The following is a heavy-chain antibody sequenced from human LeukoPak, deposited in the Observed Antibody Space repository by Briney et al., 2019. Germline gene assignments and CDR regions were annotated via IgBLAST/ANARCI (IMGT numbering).Heavy chain of an antibody. V-gene: IGHV3-30*18. CDR2: ISYDGSNR. CDR3: AKETGDRGYYYYGLDV. J-gene: IGHJ6*02. Sequence: PGGSLRLSCAASGISFSSHGMHWVRQAPGKGLEWVAVISYDGSNRYYADSVKGRFTISGDNSKKTLYLEMNSLRAEDTAVYYCAKETGDRGYYYYGLDVWGQGTTVTVSS. CDR1: GISFSSHG. D-gene: IGHD7-27*01.